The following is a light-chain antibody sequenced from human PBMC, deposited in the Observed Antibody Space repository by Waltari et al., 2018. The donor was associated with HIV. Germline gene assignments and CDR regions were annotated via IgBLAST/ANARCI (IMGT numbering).Light chain of an antibody. Sequence: SYELTQAPSVSVSPGETAKTTCSGDALSRHFVFWYQQTSGQSPRMMIFKDTERPSVFTALFSASTSGSTSPLTISGVHEEDEADYYCQSGNNSASIFGGGTKLTVL. V-gene: IGLV3-25*03. CDR2: KDT. CDR3: QSGNNSASI. CDR1: ALSRHF. J-gene: IGLJ2*01.